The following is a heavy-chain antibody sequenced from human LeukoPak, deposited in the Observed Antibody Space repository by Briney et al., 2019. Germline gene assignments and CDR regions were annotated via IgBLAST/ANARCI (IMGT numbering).Heavy chain of an antibody. Sequence: ASVKVSCKASGYTFTSYDINWVRQATGQGLEWMGWMNPNSGNTGYAQKFQGRVTMTRNTSISTAYMELSSLRSEDTAVYYCARSGRIRAVTRSFNWLDPWGQGTLVTVSS. CDR1: GYTFTSYD. J-gene: IGHJ5*02. CDR2: MNPNSGNT. V-gene: IGHV1-8*01. CDR3: ARSGRIRAVTRSFNWLDP. D-gene: IGHD6-19*01.